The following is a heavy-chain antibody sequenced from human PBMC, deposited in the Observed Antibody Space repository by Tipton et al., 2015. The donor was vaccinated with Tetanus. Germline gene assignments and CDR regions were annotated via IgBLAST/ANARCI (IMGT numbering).Heavy chain of an antibody. Sequence: LRLSCTVSGGSISDKKYYWGWIRQAPGKGLEWIASIYFKGDTYYSPSLKSRVTIDVDTSENLFSLKLTSLTAADTAIYYCARHLYGYWFDPWGQGALVTVSS. D-gene: IGHD2/OR15-2a*01. J-gene: IGHJ5*02. CDR3: ARHLYGYWFDP. V-gene: IGHV4-39*02. CDR2: IYFKGDT. CDR1: GGSISDKKYY.